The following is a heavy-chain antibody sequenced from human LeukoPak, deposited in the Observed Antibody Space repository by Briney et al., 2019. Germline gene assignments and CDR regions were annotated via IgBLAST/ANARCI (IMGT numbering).Heavy chain of an antibody. CDR3: AREGVAVAGTYSGNWFDP. CDR1: GFTFSDHY. J-gene: IGHJ5*02. D-gene: IGHD6-19*01. Sequence: PGGSLRLSCAASGFTFSDHYMDWVRQAPGKGLEWVGRTRNKANSYTTEYAASVKGRFTISRDDSKNSLYLQMNSLKTEDTAVYYCAREGVAVAGTYSGNWFDPWGQGTLVTVSS. CDR2: TRNKANSYTT. V-gene: IGHV3-72*01.